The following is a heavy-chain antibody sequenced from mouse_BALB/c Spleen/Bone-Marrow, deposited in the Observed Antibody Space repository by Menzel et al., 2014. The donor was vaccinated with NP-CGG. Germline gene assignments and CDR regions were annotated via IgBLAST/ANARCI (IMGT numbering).Heavy chain of an antibody. CDR2: INPDSSTI. D-gene: IGHD1-2*01. J-gene: IGHJ3*01. CDR3: ARMHYYGYVAY. Sequence: DVMLVESGGGLVQPGGSLKLSCAASGFDFSRYWMSWVRQAPGKGLEWIGGINPDSSTINYTPSLKDKFIISRDNTKNTLYLQMSKVRSEDTALYYCARMHYYGYVAYWGQGTLVTVSA. CDR1: GFDFSRYW. V-gene: IGHV4-1*02.